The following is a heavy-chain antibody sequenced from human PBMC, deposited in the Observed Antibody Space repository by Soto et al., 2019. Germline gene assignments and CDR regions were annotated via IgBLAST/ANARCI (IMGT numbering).Heavy chain of an antibody. J-gene: IGHJ4*02. V-gene: IGHV3-15*01. CDR3: TAGGDSKLDH. CDR1: GFTFSNAW. D-gene: IGHD3-16*01. Sequence: EVQLVESGGGLVKPGESLRLSCTVSGFTFSNAWMSWVRQAPGKGLEWVGRMKSNADGGTADYAAPVKGRFIISRDESKNTQYLQMNGLKTEDTAVYYCTAGGDSKLDHWGQGSLVTVSS. CDR2: MKSNADGGTA.